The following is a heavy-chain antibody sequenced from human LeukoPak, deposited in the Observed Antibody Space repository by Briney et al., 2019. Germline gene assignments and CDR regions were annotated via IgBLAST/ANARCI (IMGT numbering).Heavy chain of an antibody. Sequence: PGGSLTLSSAASGFTFSSYGMHWVRQAPGNGLEWVAFIRYEGSNKYYADSVKGRFTISRDNSKNTLYLQMNSLRAEDTAVYYCAKTYPPLITMVRGVITQFDYWGQGTLVTVSS. D-gene: IGHD3-10*01. CDR3: AKTYPPLITMVRGVITQFDY. V-gene: IGHV3-30*02. J-gene: IGHJ4*02. CDR2: IRYEGSNK. CDR1: GFTFSSYG.